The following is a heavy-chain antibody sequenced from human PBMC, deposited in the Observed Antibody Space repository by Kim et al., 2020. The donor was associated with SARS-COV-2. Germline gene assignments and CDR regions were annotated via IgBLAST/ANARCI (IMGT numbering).Heavy chain of an antibody. CDR2: INSDGSST. V-gene: IGHV3-74*01. D-gene: IGHD3-22*01. CDR3: ARAGFYYDSSGYPYYFDY. J-gene: IGHJ4*02. Sequence: GGSLRLSCAASGFTFSSYWMHWVRQAPGKGLVWVSRINSDGSSTSYADSVKGRFTISRDNAKNTLYLQMNSLRAEDTAVYYCARAGFYYDSSGYPYYFDYWGQGTLVTVSS. CDR1: GFTFSSYW.